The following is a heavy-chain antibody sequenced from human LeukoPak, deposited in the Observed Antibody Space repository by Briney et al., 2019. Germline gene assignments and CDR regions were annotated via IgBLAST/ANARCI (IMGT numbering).Heavy chain of an antibody. V-gene: IGHV4-59*08. Sequence: PSETLSLTCTVSGGSISSHYWSWIRQPPGKGLEWIAYIYYTGTINYNPSLKSRVTISVDTSKNQISLRLSSVTAADTAVYYCARQGIDAFDIWGQGTLVTVSS. J-gene: IGHJ3*02. CDR1: GGSISSHY. CDR2: IYYTGTI. CDR3: ARQGIDAFDI.